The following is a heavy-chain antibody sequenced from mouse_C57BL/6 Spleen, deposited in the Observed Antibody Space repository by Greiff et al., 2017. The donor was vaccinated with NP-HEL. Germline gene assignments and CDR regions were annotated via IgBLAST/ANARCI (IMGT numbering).Heavy chain of an antibody. J-gene: IGHJ1*03. CDR1: GYTFTSYD. D-gene: IGHD1-1*01. Sequence: VQLQQSGPELVKPGASVKLSCKASGYTFTSYDINWVKQRPGQGLEWIGWIYPRDGSTKYNEKFKGKATLTVDTSSSTAYMELHSLTSEDSAVYFCARGGGSSPWYFDVWGTGTTVTVSS. CDR2: IYPRDGST. V-gene: IGHV1-85*01. CDR3: ARGGGSSPWYFDV.